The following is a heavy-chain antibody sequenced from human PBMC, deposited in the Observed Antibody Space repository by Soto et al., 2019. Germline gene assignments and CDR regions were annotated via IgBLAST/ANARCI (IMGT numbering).Heavy chain of an antibody. CDR3: ARGSGYDSLDY. J-gene: IGHJ4*02. Sequence: SETLSLTCTVSGASISYGGFSWSWIRQSPGKGLEWIGYISHLESTYFHPSFKSRLTMSIDRTRNQFSLKLSSVTAADMAVYYCARGSGYDSLDYWGQGVLVTVSS. CDR1: GASISYGGFS. D-gene: IGHD5-12*01. V-gene: IGHV4-30-2*06. CDR2: ISHLEST.